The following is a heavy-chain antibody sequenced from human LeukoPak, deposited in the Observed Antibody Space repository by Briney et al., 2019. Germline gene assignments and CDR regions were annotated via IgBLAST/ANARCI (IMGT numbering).Heavy chain of an antibody. V-gene: IGHV3-23*01. CDR3: AKDQDSYYDFWSGYYTLNIAMDY. J-gene: IGHJ4*02. CDR2: ISGSGGST. Sequence: GGSLRLSCAAPGFTFSSYAMSWVRQAPGKGLEWVSAISGSGGSTYYADSVKGRFTISRDNSKNTLYLQMNSLRAEDTAVYYCAKDQDSYYDFWSGYYTLNIAMDYWGQGTLVTVSS. D-gene: IGHD3-3*01. CDR1: GFTFSSYA.